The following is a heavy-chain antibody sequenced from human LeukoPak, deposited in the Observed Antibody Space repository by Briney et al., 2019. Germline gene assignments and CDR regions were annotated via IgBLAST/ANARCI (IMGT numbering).Heavy chain of an antibody. CDR2: INTNSGGT. Sequence: ASVKVSCKASGNTFTDYYLHWVRQAPGQGLEWMGWINTNSGGTRYAQKFQGRVTMTRDTSISTAFLELSRLTSDDTAVYYCARGCPNYYGPWGQGTTVTVSS. J-gene: IGHJ3*01. CDR1: GNTFTDYY. D-gene: IGHD3-10*01. V-gene: IGHV1-2*02. CDR3: ARGCPNYYGP.